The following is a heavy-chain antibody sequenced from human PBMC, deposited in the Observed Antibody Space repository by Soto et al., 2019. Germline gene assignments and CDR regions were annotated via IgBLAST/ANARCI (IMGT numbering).Heavy chain of an antibody. J-gene: IGHJ5*02. Sequence: LSLTCTVSGGSISSGDYYWSWIRQPPGKGLEWIGYIYYSGSTYYNPSLKSRVTISVDTSKNQFSLKLSSVTAADTAVYYCAREGETSKNWFDPRGQGTLVTVSS. V-gene: IGHV4-30-4*01. CDR2: IYYSGST. CDR1: GGSISSGDYY. CDR3: AREGETSKNWFDP.